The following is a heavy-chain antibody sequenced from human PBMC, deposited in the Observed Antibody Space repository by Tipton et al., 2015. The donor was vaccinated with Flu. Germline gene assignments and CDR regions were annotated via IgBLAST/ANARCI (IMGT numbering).Heavy chain of an antibody. CDR3: ARERGGMGALDY. V-gene: IGHV4-61*02. CDR2: VHTSGNT. Sequence: TLSLTCTVSGDSISSGPNFFNWIRQPAGKGLEWIGRVHTSGNTNYSPALKNRVTISSDTSKNKMSLRLYSVTAADTAVYYCARERGGMGALDYWGQGTPVTVSS. J-gene: IGHJ4*02. CDR1: GDSISSGPNF. D-gene: IGHD3-16*01.